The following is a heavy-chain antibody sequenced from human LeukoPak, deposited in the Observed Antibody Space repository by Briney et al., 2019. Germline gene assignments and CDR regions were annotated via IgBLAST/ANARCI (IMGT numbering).Heavy chain of an antibody. V-gene: IGHV1-18*01. CDR2: ISAYNGNT. CDR1: GYTFTSYG. D-gene: IGHD6-13*01. J-gene: IGHJ3*02. CDR3: ARLAAADDAFDI. Sequence: ASVKVSCKASGYTFTSYGISWVRQAPGQGPEWMGWISAYNGNTNYAQKLQGRVTMTTDTSTSTAYMELRSLRSDDTAVYYCARLAAADDAFDIWGQGTMVTVSS.